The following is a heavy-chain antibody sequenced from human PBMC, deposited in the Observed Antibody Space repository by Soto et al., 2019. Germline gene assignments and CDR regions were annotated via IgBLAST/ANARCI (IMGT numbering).Heavy chain of an antibody. V-gene: IGHV3-48*03. CDR2: ISSSGSNI. Sequence: GSLRLSCAASGFTFSSYEMNWVRQAPGKGREWVSYISSSGSNIYYADSVKGPFTISRDNAKNTLYLQMNSLRAKDTTVYHCAIADYYYHYGMDVWGQGTTVTVSS. CDR1: GFTFSSYE. CDR3: AIADYYYHYGMDV. J-gene: IGHJ6*02.